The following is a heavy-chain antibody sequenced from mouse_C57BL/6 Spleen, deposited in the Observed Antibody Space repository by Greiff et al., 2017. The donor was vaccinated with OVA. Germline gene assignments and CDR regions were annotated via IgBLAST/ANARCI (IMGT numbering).Heavy chain of an antibody. V-gene: IGHV5-9-1*02. CDR2: ISSGGDYI. J-gene: IGHJ3*01. Sequence: EVQLVESGEGLVKPGGSLKLSCAASGFTFSSYAMSWVRQTPEKRLEWVAYISSGGDYIYYADTVKGRFTISRDNARNTLYLQMSSLKSEDTAMYYCTSLYYGSSLFAYWGQGTLVTVSA. CDR1: GFTFSSYA. D-gene: IGHD1-1*01. CDR3: TSLYYGSSLFAY.